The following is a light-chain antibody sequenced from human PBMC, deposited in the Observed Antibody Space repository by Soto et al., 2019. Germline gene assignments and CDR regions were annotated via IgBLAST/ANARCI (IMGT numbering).Light chain of an antibody. V-gene: IGKV1-6*01. J-gene: IGKJ4*01. CDR1: QDIKTD. CDR2: PAS. Sequence: AIQMTQSPSSLSASVGDSVTIVCRASQDIKTDLAWYQQTPGKAPKLLNYPASSLHSGVPSRFSGSGSGTDFTLTISRLQPEDFVSYYCLQDYNYLTFGGGTKVDVK. CDR3: LQDYNYLT.